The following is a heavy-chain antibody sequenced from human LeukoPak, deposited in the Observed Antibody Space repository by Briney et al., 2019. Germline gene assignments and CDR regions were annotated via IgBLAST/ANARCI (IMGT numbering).Heavy chain of an antibody. J-gene: IGHJ4*02. CDR2: IYYSGNT. D-gene: IGHD5-18*01. CDR1: GDSINSSSYY. CDR3: ARHNGYSFGRQGY. Sequence: PSETLSLTCTVSGDSINSSSYYWGWIRQPPGKGLEWIGSIYYSGNTYYTPSLKSRVTISLDTSKNQFSLRLSSVTAADTAVYYCARHNGYSFGRQGYWGQGTLVTVSS. V-gene: IGHV4-39*01.